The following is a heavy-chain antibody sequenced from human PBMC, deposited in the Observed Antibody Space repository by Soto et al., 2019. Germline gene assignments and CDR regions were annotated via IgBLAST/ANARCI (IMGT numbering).Heavy chain of an antibody. CDR1: GYSFTSYW. CDR3: ARRYREYYYDTSRYDY. J-gene: IGHJ4*02. D-gene: IGHD3-22*01. Sequence: GESLKISCKGSGYSFTSYWISWVRQMPGKGLEWMGTIDPSDSYTNYSPSFQGHVTISADKSISTAYLQWSSLKASDTAMYYCARRYREYYYDTSRYDYWGQGTLVTVSS. V-gene: IGHV5-10-1*01. CDR2: IDPSDSYT.